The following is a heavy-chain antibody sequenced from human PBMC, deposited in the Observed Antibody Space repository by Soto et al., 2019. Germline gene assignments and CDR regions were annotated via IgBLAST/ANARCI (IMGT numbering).Heavy chain of an antibody. J-gene: IGHJ4*02. CDR1: GFTFSSYA. D-gene: IGHD5-18*01. CDR3: AKDPLEIQLWPKYYFDY. Sequence: GGSLRLSCAASGFTFSSYAMSWVRQAPGKGLEWVSAISGSGGSTCYADSVKGRFTISRDNSKNTLYLQMNSLRAEDTAVYYCAKDPLEIQLWPKYYFDYWGPGTPVTFSS. CDR2: ISGSGGST. V-gene: IGHV3-23*01.